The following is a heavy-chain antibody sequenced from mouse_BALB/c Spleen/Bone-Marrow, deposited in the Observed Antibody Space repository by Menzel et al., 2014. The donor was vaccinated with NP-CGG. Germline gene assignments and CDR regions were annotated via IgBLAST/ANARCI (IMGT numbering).Heavy chain of an antibody. D-gene: IGHD1-1*01. CDR3: ARPDYCGYLNY. Sequence: EVQLVESGGGLVQPGGSLKLSCAASGFDFSRYWMRWVRQAPGKGLEWIGEINPDSRTINYSPSLKDKFIISRDNAKNTLYLRLNKVRSEDTALYYCARPDYCGYLNYWGEGTTLTVSS. CDR2: INPDSRTI. V-gene: IGHV4-1*02. CDR1: GFDFSRYW. J-gene: IGHJ2*01.